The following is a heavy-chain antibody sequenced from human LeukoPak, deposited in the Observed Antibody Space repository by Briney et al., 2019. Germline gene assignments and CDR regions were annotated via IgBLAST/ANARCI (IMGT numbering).Heavy chain of an antibody. D-gene: IGHD3-10*01. J-gene: IGHJ5*02. CDR2: IYYSGSP. CDR3: AREGYGSRSRDNWLDP. V-gene: IGHV4-59*02. Sequence: SETLSLTCTVSGASVTTSYWSWLRQPPGKSPEWIGYIYYSGSPIYSPSLNSRVTISLDTSKNRFSLKLTSVTAADTAVYYCAREGYGSRSRDNWLDPWGQGTLVIVSS. CDR1: GASVTTSY.